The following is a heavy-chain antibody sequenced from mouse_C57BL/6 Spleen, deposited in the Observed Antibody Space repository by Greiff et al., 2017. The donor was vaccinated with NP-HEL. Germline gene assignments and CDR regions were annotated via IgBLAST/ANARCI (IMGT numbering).Heavy chain of an antibody. D-gene: IGHD2-1*01. V-gene: IGHV1-64*01. CDR3: ASIYYGNYVLAY. Sequence: VQLQQPGAELVKPGASVKLSCMASGYTFTSYWMHWVKQRPGQGLEWIGMIHPNSGSSNYNEKFKSKATLTVDKTSSTAYMQLSSLTSEDSAVYYCASIYYGNYVLAYWGQGTLVTVSA. CDR1: GYTFTSYW. J-gene: IGHJ3*01. CDR2: IHPNSGSS.